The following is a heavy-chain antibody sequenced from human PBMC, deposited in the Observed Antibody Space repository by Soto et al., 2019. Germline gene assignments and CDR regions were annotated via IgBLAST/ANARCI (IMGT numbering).Heavy chain of an antibody. V-gene: IGHV4-34*01. CDR3: ARDGYNFDY. D-gene: IGHD5-12*01. CDR1: GGSFSGYY. Sequence: TSETLSLTCAVYGGSFSGYYWSWIRQPPGKGLEWIGEINHSGSTNYNPSLKSRVTISVDTSKNQFSLKLSSVTAADTAVYYCARDGYNFDYWGQGTLVTVSS. J-gene: IGHJ4*02. CDR2: INHSGST.